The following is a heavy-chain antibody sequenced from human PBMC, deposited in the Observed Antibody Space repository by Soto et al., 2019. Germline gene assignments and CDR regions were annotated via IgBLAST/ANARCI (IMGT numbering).Heavy chain of an antibody. J-gene: IGHJ6*02. CDR1: GYTFTSYD. Sequence: QVQLVQSGAEVKKPGASVKVSCKASGYTFTSYDINWVRQATGQGLEWMGWMNPNSGNTGYAQKFQGRVTMTRNTSIRTAYMELSSLRSEYTAVYYCARDHSSGWYGAYYYYGMDVWGQGTTVTVSS. CDR2: MNPNSGNT. D-gene: IGHD6-19*01. CDR3: ARDHSSGWYGAYYYYGMDV. V-gene: IGHV1-8*01.